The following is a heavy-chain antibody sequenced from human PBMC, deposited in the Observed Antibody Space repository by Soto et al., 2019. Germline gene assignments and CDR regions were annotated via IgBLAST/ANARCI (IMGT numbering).Heavy chain of an antibody. CDR3: ARPTDFYYYAMDA. CDR1: GYTFTSFG. Sequence: QVQLVQSGADVKKPGASVKVSCKASGYTFTSFGINWVRQAPGQGLEWMGWISGYNGNTNYAQNLHDRVTMTRDTSTSTAYMELRSLRSDDTAVYYCARPTDFYYYAMDAWGQGTTVTVSS. CDR2: ISGYNGNT. J-gene: IGHJ6*02. V-gene: IGHV1-18*01.